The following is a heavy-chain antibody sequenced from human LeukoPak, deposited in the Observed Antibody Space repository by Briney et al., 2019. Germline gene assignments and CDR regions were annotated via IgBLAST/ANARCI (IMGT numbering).Heavy chain of an antibody. D-gene: IGHD2-8*01. CDR2: IFSHGET. V-gene: IGHV3-66*01. J-gene: IGHJ4*02. Sequence: PGGSLRLSCAASGFTVGNNYMNWVRQAPGKGLEWVSLIFSHGETSYADSVKGRFTISRDNSKNTLHLQMNGLRVEDTAVYYCARDPPAVSINTYAWGQGTLVTVSS. CDR3: ARDPPAVSINTYA. CDR1: GFTVGNNY.